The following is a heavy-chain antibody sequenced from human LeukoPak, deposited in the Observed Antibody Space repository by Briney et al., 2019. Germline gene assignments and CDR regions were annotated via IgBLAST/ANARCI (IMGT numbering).Heavy chain of an antibody. J-gene: IGHJ4*02. CDR2: INAGNGYT. V-gene: IGHV1-3*01. CDR1: GYTFTSYA. Sequence: ASVKVSCKASGYTFTSYAMHWVRQAPGQRLEWMGWINAGNGYTKYSQNFQGRVTITRDTSASTAYMELSSLRSEDTAVYYCARDYYGSGSYYSVYWGQGTLVTVSS. CDR3: ARDYYGSGSYYSVY. D-gene: IGHD3-10*01.